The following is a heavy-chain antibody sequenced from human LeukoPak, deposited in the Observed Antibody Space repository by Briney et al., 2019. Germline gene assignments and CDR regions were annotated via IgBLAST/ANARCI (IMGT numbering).Heavy chain of an antibody. CDR1: GFTFSSYA. D-gene: IGHD2-2*01. CDR2: ISSSSSYI. Sequence: GGSLRLSCAASGFTFSSYAMNWVRQAPGKGLEWVSSISSSSSYIYYADSVKGRFTISRDNAKNSLYLQMNSLRAEDTAVYYCARVTGSRSTDYWGQGTLVTVSS. CDR3: ARVTGSRSTDY. J-gene: IGHJ4*02. V-gene: IGHV3-21*01.